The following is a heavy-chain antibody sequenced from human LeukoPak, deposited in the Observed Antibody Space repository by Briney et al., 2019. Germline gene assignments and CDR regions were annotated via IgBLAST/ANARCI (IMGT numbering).Heavy chain of an antibody. J-gene: IGHJ4*02. CDR1: GYTFTGYY. V-gene: IGHV1-2*02. CDR3: ARDPPLAAAVLFDY. D-gene: IGHD6-13*01. Sequence: ASVKVSCKASGYTFTGYYMHWVRQAPGQGLEWMGWINPNSGGTNYAQKFQGRVTMTRDTSISTAYMELSRLRSDDTAVYYCARDPPLAAAVLFDYWGQGTLVTVSS. CDR2: INPNSGGT.